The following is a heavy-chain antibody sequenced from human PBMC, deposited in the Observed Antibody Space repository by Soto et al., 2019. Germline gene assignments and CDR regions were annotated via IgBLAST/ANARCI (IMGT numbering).Heavy chain of an antibody. V-gene: IGHV1-24*01. D-gene: IGHD3-22*01. CDR2: FDPEDGET. CDR3: ATDAYDSSDYPEGIAFDI. Sequence: SSVNVSCKVSGYTLTELSMHWVRQAPGKGLEWMGGFDPEDGETIYAQKFQGRVTMTEDTSTDTAYMELSSLRSEDTAVYYCATDAYDSSDYPEGIAFDIWGQGTMVTVSS. CDR1: GYTLTELS. J-gene: IGHJ3*02.